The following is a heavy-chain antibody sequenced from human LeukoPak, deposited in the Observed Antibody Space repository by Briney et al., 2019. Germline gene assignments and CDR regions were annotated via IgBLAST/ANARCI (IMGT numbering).Heavy chain of an antibody. D-gene: IGHD3-10*01. V-gene: IGHV3-74*01. J-gene: IGHJ6*04. CDR3: AREGEARFMVRALDV. CDR1: GFTFSSYW. CDR2: INSDGSST. Sequence: GGSLRLSCAASGFTFSSYWMHWVRQAPGKGLVWVSRINSDGSSTSYADSVKGRFTISRDNAKNTLYLQMNSLRAEDTAVYYCAREGEARFMVRALDVWGKGTTVTVSP.